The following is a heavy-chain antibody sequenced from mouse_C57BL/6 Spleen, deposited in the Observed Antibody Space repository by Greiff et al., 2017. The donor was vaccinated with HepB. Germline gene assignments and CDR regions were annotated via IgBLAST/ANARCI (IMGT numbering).Heavy chain of an antibody. Sequence: QVQLQQPGAELVKAGASVKMSCKASGYTFTSYWMHWVKQRLGQGLEWFAETNPSNGRTYYNEKFKSKATLTVDNSSSTAYMLLSGPTFEDSAVYYCARIKTLVATYFAYWGQCTPPTDSS. CDR3: ARIKTLVATYFAY. CDR2: TNPSNGRT. V-gene: IGHV1S81*02. J-gene: IGHJ2*01. CDR1: GYTFTSYW. D-gene: IGHD1-1*01.